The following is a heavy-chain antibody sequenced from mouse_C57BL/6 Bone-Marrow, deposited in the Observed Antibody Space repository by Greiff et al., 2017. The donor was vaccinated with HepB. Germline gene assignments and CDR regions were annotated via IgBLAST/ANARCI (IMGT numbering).Heavy chain of an antibody. D-gene: IGHD1-1*01. Sequence: QVQLQQSGAELVKPGASVKISCKASGYAFSSYWMNWVKQRPGKGLEWIGQIYPGDGDTNYNGKFKGKATLTADKSSSTAYMQLSSLTSEDSAVYFCARNVYYYGSSYVGYWGQGTTLTVSS. J-gene: IGHJ2*01. V-gene: IGHV1-80*01. CDR1: GYAFSSYW. CDR2: IYPGDGDT. CDR3: ARNVYYYGSSYVGY.